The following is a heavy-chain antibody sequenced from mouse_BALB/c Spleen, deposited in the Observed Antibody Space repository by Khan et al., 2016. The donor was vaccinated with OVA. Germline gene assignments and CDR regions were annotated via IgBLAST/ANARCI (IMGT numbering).Heavy chain of an antibody. Sequence: LVESGGGLVQPGGSRKLSCAASGFTFSDYGLAWVRQAPGKGPEWVAFISSLAYSIYYADTVTGRFTISRENAKNTLYLAMSSLRSEDTAMYYCAMSWAMDYWGQGTSVTVSS. V-gene: IGHV5-15*02. CDR2: ISSLAYSI. CDR3: AMSWAMDY. J-gene: IGHJ4*01. CDR1: GFTFSDYG.